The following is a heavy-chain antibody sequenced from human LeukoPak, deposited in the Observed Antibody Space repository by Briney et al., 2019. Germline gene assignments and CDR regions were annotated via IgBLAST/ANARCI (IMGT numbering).Heavy chain of an antibody. CDR1: GYSFTDCN. CDR2: INPNSGGT. D-gene: IGHD3-10*01. Sequence: ASVKVSCKASGYSFTDCNMQWVRHPLRQGLEWMGWINPNSGGTAYDQQFQGRVTMTRDTSISTAYMELSRLTSDDTDVYYCERGRAGGDWFDSWGQGTLVTVSS. J-gene: IGHJ5*01. V-gene: IGHV1-2*02. CDR3: ERGRAGGDWFDS.